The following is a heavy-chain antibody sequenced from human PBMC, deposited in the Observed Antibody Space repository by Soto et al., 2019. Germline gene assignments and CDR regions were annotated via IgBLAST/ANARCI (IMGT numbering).Heavy chain of an antibody. CDR3: ARASSGSKDGMDV. CDR2: ISYSGST. J-gene: IGHJ6*02. D-gene: IGHD3-10*01. V-gene: IGHV4-31*03. Sequence: QVQLQESGPGLVKPSQTLSLTCTVSGGSISSGGHYWSWIRQHPGRGLEWIGYISYSGSTYYNPSLKSRVTISVDTSKNQFSLKLSSVTAADTAVYYCARASSGSKDGMDVWGQGTTVTVSS. CDR1: GGSISSGGHY.